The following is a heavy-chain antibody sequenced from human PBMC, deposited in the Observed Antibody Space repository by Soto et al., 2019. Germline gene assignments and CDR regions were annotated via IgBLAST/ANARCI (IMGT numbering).Heavy chain of an antibody. CDR1: GGSISSSSYY. D-gene: IGHD3-10*01. J-gene: IGHJ3*02. CDR2: IYYSGRT. Sequence: SETLSLTCTVSGGSISSSSYYWGWIRQPPGKGLEWIGSIYYSGRTYYNPSLKSRVTISVDTSKNQFSLKLSSVTAADTAVYYCARHHFIRAFDIWGQGTMVTV. CDR3: ARHHFIRAFDI. V-gene: IGHV4-39*01.